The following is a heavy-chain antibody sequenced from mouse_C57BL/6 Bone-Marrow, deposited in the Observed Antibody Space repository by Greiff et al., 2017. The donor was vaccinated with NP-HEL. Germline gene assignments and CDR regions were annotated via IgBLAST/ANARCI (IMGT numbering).Heavy chain of an antibody. CDR1: GYSITSGYY. J-gene: IGHJ2*01. D-gene: IGHD2-1*01. V-gene: IGHV3-6*01. Sequence: VQLKESGPGLVKPSQSLSLTCSVTGYSITSGYYWNWIRQFPGNKLEWMGYISYDGSNNYNPSLKNRISITRDTSKNQFFLKLNSVTTEDTATYYCASLYGNYPYYFDYWGQGTTLTVSS. CDR2: ISYDGSN. CDR3: ASLYGNYPYYFDY.